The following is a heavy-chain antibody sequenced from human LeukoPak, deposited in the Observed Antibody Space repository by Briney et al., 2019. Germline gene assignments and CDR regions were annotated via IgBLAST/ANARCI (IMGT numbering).Heavy chain of an antibody. CDR3: ARGDPHADL. Sequence: PGGSLRLSCAASGFDLSTYEMNWVRQAPGEGLEWIADITISGHTKNYADSVKGRFSISRDNARTSLYLQMHSLRAEDTGVYYCARGDPHADLWGQGTLVTVSS. J-gene: IGHJ5*02. CDR1: GFDLSTYE. V-gene: IGHV3-48*03. CDR2: ITISGHTK. D-gene: IGHD5-24*01.